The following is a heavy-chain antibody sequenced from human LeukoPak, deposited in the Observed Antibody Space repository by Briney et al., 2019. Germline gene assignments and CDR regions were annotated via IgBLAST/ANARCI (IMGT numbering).Heavy chain of an antibody. V-gene: IGHV1-24*01. CDR1: GYTLTELS. CDR2: FDPEDGET. D-gene: IGHD2-15*01. Sequence: ASVKVSCKVSGYTLTELSMHWVRQAPGKGLEWMGGFDPEDGETIYAQKFQGRVTMTEDTSTDTAYMELSSLRSEDTAVYYCATELGAYCSGGSCYVGWFDPWGQGTLVTVSS. CDR3: ATELGAYCSGGSCYVGWFDP. J-gene: IGHJ5*02.